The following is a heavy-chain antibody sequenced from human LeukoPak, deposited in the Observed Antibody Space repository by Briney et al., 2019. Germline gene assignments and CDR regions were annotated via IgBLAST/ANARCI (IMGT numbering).Heavy chain of an antibody. CDR1: GGSISSSSYY. D-gene: IGHD3-22*01. J-gene: IGHJ4*02. CDR2: IYYSGST. Sequence: SETLSLTCTVSGGSISSSSYYWGWIRQPPGKGLEWIGSIYYSGSTYYNPSLKSRVTISVDTSKNQFSLKLSSVTAADTAVYYCARQRYYYDSSGYSRAFDYWGQGTLVTVSS. V-gene: IGHV4-39*01. CDR3: ARQRYYYDSSGYSRAFDY.